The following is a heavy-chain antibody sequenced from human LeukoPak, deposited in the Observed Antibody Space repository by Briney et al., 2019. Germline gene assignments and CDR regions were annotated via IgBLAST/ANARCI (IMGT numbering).Heavy chain of an antibody. CDR3: ASPGPESYHYVWGSLEN. Sequence: SETLSLTCAVYGGSFSGYYWSWIRQTPGKGLEWIGEINHSGSAKYNPSLKSRVIISIDTSKNQFSLNLSSVTAADTAVYYCASPGPESYHYVWGSLENWGQGTLVIVSS. D-gene: IGHD3-16*01. CDR1: GGSFSGYY. J-gene: IGHJ4*02. CDR2: INHSGSA. V-gene: IGHV4-34*01.